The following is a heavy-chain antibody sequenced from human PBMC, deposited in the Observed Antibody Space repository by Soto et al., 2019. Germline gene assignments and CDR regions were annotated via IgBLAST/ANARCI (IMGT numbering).Heavy chain of an antibody. V-gene: IGHV4-39*01. CDR3: ARTLAAADDNDFDY. J-gene: IGHJ4*02. CDR1: GGSISSSSYY. D-gene: IGHD6-13*01. Sequence: SETLSLTCTVSGGSISSSSYYWGWIRQPPGKGLEWIGSIYYSGSTYYNPSLKSRVTISVDTSKNQFSLKLSSVTAADTAVYYCARTLAAADDNDFDYWGQGTLVTVSS. CDR2: IYYSGST.